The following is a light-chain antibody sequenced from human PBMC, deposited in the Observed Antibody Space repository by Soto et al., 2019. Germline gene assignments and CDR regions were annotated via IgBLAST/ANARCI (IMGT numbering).Light chain of an antibody. CDR1: QSVSSD. V-gene: IGKV3D-15*01. Sequence: EIVMTQSPATLSVSPGERATLSCRASQSVSSDFAWYQQKPGQAPRLLIFDTSNRATGIPARFSGSGSGTDFTLTITRLEPEDFAVYYCQYYGNSPLTFGQGTKVDIK. CDR3: QYYGNSPLT. J-gene: IGKJ1*01. CDR2: DTS.